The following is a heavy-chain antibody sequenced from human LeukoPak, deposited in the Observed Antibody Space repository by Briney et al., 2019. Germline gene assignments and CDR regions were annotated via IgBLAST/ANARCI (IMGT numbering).Heavy chain of an antibody. D-gene: IGHD2-15*01. CDR1: GFTFDDYA. CDR3: AKDVRVAPYYFDY. V-gene: IGHV3-9*01. Sequence: GGSLRLSCAASGFTFDDYAMHWVRQAPGKGLEWVSGISWNSGSIGYADSVKGRFTISRDNSKNTLYLQMNSMRAEDTAVYYCAKDVRVAPYYFDYWGQGTLVTVSS. J-gene: IGHJ4*02. CDR2: ISWNSGSI.